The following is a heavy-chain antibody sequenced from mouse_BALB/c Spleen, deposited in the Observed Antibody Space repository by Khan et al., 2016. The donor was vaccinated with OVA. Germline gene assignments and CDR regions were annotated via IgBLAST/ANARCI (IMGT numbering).Heavy chain of an antibody. CDR2: ISYSGST. D-gene: IGHD1-3*01. Sequence: EVQLQESGPSLVKPSQTLSLTCSVTGDSITSGYWNWIRKFPGNKLEYMGYISYSGSTYYNPSLKSRISITLETSTSKAFLQLNSVTTEDTATYFCARYEDNHQAFAVWGEGTTVTVSS. CDR1: GDSITSGY. V-gene: IGHV3-8*02. J-gene: IGHJ1*01. CDR3: ARYEDNHQAFAV.